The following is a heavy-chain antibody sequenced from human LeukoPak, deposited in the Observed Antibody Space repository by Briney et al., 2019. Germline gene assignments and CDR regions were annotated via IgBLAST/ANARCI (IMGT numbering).Heavy chain of an antibody. CDR3: ARGHFVPDY. J-gene: IGHJ4*02. V-gene: IGHV4-39*07. Sequence: SETLSLTCTVSGDSINSRSYYWDWIRQPPGKGLEWIGTISYTGSTYYNPSLKSRVTISVDTSKNQFSLKLSSVTAADTAVYYCARGHFVPDYWGQGTLVTVSS. CDR1: GDSINSRSYY. CDR2: ISYTGST. D-gene: IGHD2-2*01.